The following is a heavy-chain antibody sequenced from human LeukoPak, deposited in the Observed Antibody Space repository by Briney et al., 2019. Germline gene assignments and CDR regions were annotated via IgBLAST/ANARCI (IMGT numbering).Heavy chain of an antibody. CDR3: ARPESTMTTWSMDY. CDR2: IKQDGSER. D-gene: IGHD4-17*01. Sequence: GGSLILSCAASGFTFTRYRMTWVRQAPGKGLEWVANIKQDGSERYYVDSVDGRFTISRDNAKNSLFLQMNSLRDDDTAVYYCARPESTMTTWSMDYWGQGALVMVSS. J-gene: IGHJ4*02. CDR1: GFTFTRYR. V-gene: IGHV3-7*01.